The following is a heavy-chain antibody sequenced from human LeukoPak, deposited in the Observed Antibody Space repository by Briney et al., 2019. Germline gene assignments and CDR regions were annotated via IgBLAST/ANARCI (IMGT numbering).Heavy chain of an antibody. V-gene: IGHV1-8*01. J-gene: IGHJ3*02. CDR2: MNPNSGNT. CDR3: ARGRLSGYSYGSNAFDI. Sequence: ASVKVSCKASGYTFTSYDINWVRQATGQGLEWMGWMNPNSGNTGYAQKFQGRVTMTRNTSISTAYMELSSLRSEDTAVYYCARGRLSGYSYGSNAFDIWGQGTMVTVSS. CDR1: GYTFTSYD. D-gene: IGHD5-18*01.